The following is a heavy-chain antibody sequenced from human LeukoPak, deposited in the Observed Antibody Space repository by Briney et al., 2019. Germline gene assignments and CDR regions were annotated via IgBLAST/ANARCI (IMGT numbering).Heavy chain of an antibody. J-gene: IGHJ4*02. D-gene: IGHD3-10*01. CDR2: IYPGDSDT. V-gene: IGHV5-51*01. CDR1: GYSFTSYW. CDR3: AGAVVRGVHKYYFDY. Sequence: GESLKISCKGSGYSFTSYWIGWVRQMPGKGLEWMGIIYPGDSDTRYSPSFQGQVTISADKSISTAYLQWSSLKASDTAMYYCAGAVVRGVHKYYFDYWGQGTLVTVSS.